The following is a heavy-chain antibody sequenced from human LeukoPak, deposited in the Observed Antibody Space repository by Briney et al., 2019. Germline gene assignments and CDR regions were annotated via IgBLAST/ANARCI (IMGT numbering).Heavy chain of an antibody. J-gene: IGHJ4*02. V-gene: IGHV4-59*08. CDR3: ARHLSQGDGNKRGFDN. D-gene: IGHD5-24*01. CDR2: IYYSGST. Sequence: SETLSLSCTASGGSFSSYYWSWIRQPPGKGLEWIGYIYYSGSTNYNPSLESRVSILVGTTKNQFSLQLSSVTAADTAVYFCARHLSQGDGNKRGFDNWGQGTLVTVSS. CDR1: GGSFSSYY.